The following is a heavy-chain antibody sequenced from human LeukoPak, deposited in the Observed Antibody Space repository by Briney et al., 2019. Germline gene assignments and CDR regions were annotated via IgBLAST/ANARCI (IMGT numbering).Heavy chain of an antibody. CDR3: ARESVAGNFDY. J-gene: IGHJ4*02. CDR1: GYTFTSYD. V-gene: IGHV1-2*02. Sequence: GASVKVSCKASGYTFTSYDINWVRQATGQRLEWMGWMNPNSGGTNYAQKFQGRVTMTRDTSISTAYMELSRLRSDDTAVYYCARESVAGNFDYWGQGTLVTVSS. CDR2: MNPNSGGT. D-gene: IGHD6-19*01.